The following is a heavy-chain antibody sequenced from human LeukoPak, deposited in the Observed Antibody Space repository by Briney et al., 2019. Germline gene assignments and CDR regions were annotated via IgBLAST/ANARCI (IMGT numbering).Heavy chain of an antibody. CDR3: TTGTDIVVAHPYYYYMDV. CDR2: IKSKTDGGTT. D-gene: IGHD2-15*01. V-gene: IGHV3-15*01. Sequence: PGGSLRLSCAASGFTFSNAWMSWVRQAPGKGLEWVGRIKSKTDGGTTDYAAPVKGRFTISRDDSKNTLYLQMNSLKTEDIAVYYCTTGTDIVVAHPYYYYMDVWGKGTTVTVSS. CDR1: GFTFSNAW. J-gene: IGHJ6*03.